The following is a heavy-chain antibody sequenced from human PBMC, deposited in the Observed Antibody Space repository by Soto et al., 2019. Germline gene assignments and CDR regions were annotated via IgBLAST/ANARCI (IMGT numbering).Heavy chain of an antibody. J-gene: IGHJ6*02. Sequence: GESLKIPCQGSGYRFSSYWIAWVRQMPGKGLEWMGIIYSGDSDTIYSPSFQGQVTFSVDKSTSTAYLQWSSLKASDTAMYYCARQGSNGAYYYYGMDVWGQGTTVTVSS. CDR3: ARQGSNGAYYYYGMDV. CDR2: IYSGDSDT. V-gene: IGHV5-51*01. D-gene: IGHD2-8*01. CDR1: GYRFSSYW.